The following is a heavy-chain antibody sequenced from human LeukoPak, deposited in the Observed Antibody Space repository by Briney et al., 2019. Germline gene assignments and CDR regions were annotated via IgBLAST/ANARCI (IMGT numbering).Heavy chain of an antibody. Sequence: SETLSLTCAVYGGSFSGYYWSWIRQPPGKGLEWIGEINHSGSTNYNPSLKSRVTISVDTSKNQFSLKLSSVTAADTAVYYCARHLNDFWSGSYYFDYWGQGTLVTVSS. CDR2: INHSGST. J-gene: IGHJ4*02. CDR3: ARHLNDFWSGSYYFDY. V-gene: IGHV4-34*01. CDR1: GGSFSGYY. D-gene: IGHD3-3*01.